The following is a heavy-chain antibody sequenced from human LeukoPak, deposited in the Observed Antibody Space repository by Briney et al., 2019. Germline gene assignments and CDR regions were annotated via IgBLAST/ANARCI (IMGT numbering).Heavy chain of an antibody. D-gene: IGHD1-14*01. J-gene: IGHJ3*02. CDR2: IYYSGST. CDR3: ARDQSIPNLDAFDI. Sequence: SETLSLTCTVSGGSISSYYWNWIRQPPGKGLEWIGYIYYSGSTNYNPSLKSRVTISVDTSKNQFSLKLSSVTAADTAVYYCARDQSIPNLDAFDIWGQGTMVTVSS. V-gene: IGHV4-59*01. CDR1: GGSISSYY.